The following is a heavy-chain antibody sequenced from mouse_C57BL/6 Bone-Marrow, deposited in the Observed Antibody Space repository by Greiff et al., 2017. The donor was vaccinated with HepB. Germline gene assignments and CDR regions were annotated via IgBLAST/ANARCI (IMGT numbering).Heavy chain of an antibody. CDR2: INPSTGGT. V-gene: IGHV1-42*01. D-gene: IGHD1-1*01. Sequence: DVQLQESGPELVKPGASVKISCKASGYSFTGYYMNWVKQSPEKSLEWIGEINPSTGGTTYNQKFKAKATLTVDKSSSTAYMQLKSLTSEDSAVYYCARRAGSSYDWYFDVWGTGTTVTVSS. J-gene: IGHJ1*03. CDR3: ARRAGSSYDWYFDV. CDR1: GYSFTGYY.